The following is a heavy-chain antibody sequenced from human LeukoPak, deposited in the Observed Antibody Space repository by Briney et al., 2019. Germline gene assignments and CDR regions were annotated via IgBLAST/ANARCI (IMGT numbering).Heavy chain of an antibody. Sequence: SETLSLTCSVSGASLSGGTYYWGWIRQPPGKGREWLGSIYYTGSTYDNPSLKSRVTISVNTSKNQFSLKLSSVTAADTAVYYCARRGGSGRAFDYWGQGTLVTVSS. D-gene: IGHD1-26*01. J-gene: IGHJ4*02. CDR3: ARRGGSGRAFDY. CDR1: GASLSGGTYY. V-gene: IGHV4-39*01. CDR2: IYYTGST.